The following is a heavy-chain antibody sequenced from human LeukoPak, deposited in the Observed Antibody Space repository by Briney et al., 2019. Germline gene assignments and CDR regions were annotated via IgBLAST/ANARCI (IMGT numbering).Heavy chain of an antibody. V-gene: IGHV4-39*01. CDR2: IYYSGSP. J-gene: IGHJ4*02. Sequence: SETLSLTCTVSGGSLSSSSHYWGWIRQPPGKGLEWIGSIYYSGSPYYNPSLKSRVNICVDPSNNQFSLELSSVTAADTAVHCCARQWFVFDYWGQGTLGTVSS. CDR3: ARQWFVFDY. D-gene: IGHD3-22*01. CDR1: GGSLSSSSHY.